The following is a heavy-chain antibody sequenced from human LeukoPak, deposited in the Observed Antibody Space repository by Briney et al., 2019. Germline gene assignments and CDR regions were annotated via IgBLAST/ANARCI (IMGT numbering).Heavy chain of an antibody. V-gene: IGHV4-39*07. CDR1: GGSISSSSYY. CDR3: ARDPRLHDSSGYIRHGAFDI. J-gene: IGHJ3*02. Sequence: SETLSLTCTASGGSISSSSYYWGWIRQPPGKGLEWIGSIYYSGSTYYNPSLKSRVTISVDTSKNQFSLKLSSVTAADTAVYYCARDPRLHDSSGYIRHGAFDIWGQGTMVTVSS. CDR2: IYYSGST. D-gene: IGHD3-22*01.